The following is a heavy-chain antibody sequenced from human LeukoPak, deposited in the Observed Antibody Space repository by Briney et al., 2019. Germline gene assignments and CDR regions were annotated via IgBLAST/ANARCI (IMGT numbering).Heavy chain of an antibody. CDR2: ISGSGGST. V-gene: IGHV3-23*01. CDR1: GFTFSSYA. D-gene: IGHD3-22*01. CDR3: AKGPWSYYDSSGYYLEDY. Sequence: GGSLRLSCAASGFTFSSYAMSWVRQAPGKGLEWVSAISGSGGSTYYADSVKGRFTISRDNSKNTLYLQMNSLRAEDTAVYYCAKGPWSYYDSSGYYLEDYWGQGTLVTVSS. J-gene: IGHJ4*02.